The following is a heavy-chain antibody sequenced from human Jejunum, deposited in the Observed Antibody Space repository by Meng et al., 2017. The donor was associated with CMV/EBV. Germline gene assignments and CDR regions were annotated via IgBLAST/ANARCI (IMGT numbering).Heavy chain of an antibody. Sequence: AYYWSWIRPPPGKGLEWIGYVYSNGNTCSGPSLQSRVTIAVDTSKNQLSLTLTSVAAADTAVYYCARHRGDYDSRGYSFASGVFDTWSPGTTVTVSS. CDR2: VYSNGNT. CDR1: AYY. V-gene: IGHV4-30-4*01. D-gene: IGHD3-22*01. CDR3: ARHRGDYDSRGYSFASGVFDT. J-gene: IGHJ6*02.